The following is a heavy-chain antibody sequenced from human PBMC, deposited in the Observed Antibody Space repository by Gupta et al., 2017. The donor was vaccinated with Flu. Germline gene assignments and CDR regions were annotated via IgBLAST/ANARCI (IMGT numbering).Heavy chain of an antibody. Sequence: QVQLVQSGAEVKKPGSSVKVSCKASGVTFSSYAINWVRQAPGQGLEWMGGIIPVFGPTNDAQKFQGRVTITADESTSTAYMELSSLRSEDTAVYYCARKGGGHCSGGTCYSFDYWGQGTLVTVSS. CDR2: IIPVFGPT. J-gene: IGHJ4*02. CDR3: ARKGGGHCSGGTCYSFDY. D-gene: IGHD2-15*01. V-gene: IGHV1-69*01. CDR1: GVTFSSYA.